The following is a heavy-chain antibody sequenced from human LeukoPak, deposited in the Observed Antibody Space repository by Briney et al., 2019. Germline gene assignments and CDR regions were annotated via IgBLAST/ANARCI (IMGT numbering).Heavy chain of an antibody. CDR1: GYTFTSYG. D-gene: IGHD6-13*01. J-gene: IGHJ6*02. CDR3: ARVERYSSSRPTYYYYGMDV. V-gene: IGHV1-18*01. CDR2: ISAYNGNT. Sequence: ASVKVSCKASGYTFTSYGISWVRQAPGQGLEWMGWISAYNGNTNHAQKLQGRVTMTTDTSTSTAYMELRSPRSDDTAMYYCARVERYSSSRPTYYYYGMDVWGQGTTVTVSS.